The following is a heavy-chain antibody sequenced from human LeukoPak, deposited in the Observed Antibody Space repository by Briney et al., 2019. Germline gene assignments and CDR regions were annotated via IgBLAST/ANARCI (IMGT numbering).Heavy chain of an antibody. CDR3: ARDRGCSSTSCYKGKWFDP. D-gene: IGHD2-2*02. Sequence: ASVKVPCKASGYTFTSYAMHWVRQAPGQRLEWMGWINAGNGNTKYSQKFQGRVTITRDTSASTAYMELGSLRSEDTAVYYCARDRGCSSTSCYKGKWFDPWGQGTLVTVSS. CDR1: GYTFTSYA. CDR2: INAGNGNT. J-gene: IGHJ5*02. V-gene: IGHV1-3*01.